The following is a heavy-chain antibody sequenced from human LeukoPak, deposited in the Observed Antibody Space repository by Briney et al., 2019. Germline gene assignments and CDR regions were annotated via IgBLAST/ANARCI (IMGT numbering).Heavy chain of an antibody. V-gene: IGHV3-7*03. J-gene: IGHJ6*02. CDR3: AKDLADYGDYEVVYYGMDV. Sequence: GGSLRLSCAASGFTFSSYWMSWVRQAPGKGLEWVANIKQDGSEKYYVDSVKGRFTISRDNAKNSLYLQMNSLRAEDTAVYYCAKDLADYGDYEVVYYGMDVWGQGTTVTVSS. CDR1: GFTFSSYW. D-gene: IGHD4-17*01. CDR2: IKQDGSEK.